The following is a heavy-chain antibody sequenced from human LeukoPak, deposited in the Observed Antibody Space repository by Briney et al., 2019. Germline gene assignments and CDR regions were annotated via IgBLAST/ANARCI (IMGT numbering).Heavy chain of an antibody. CDR2: IRGGGAP. Sequence: GGSLRLSCAASGFTFSSHTMNWVRQAPGKGLQWVSSIRGGGAPVYADSVKGRFTISRDDFKSTVFLQMNSLRAEDTAVYYCAKDLEDCGGDCYSSSEAFDFWGQGTMVTVSS. CDR1: GFTFSSHT. V-gene: IGHV3-23*01. D-gene: IGHD2-21*02. CDR3: AKDLEDCGGDCYSSSEAFDF. J-gene: IGHJ3*01.